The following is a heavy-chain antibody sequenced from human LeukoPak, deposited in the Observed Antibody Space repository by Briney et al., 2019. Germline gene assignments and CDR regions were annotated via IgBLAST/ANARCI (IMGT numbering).Heavy chain of an antibody. CDR2: IIPIFGTA. CDR3: AREMVVGSGYTLFDY. CDR1: GGTFSSYA. D-gene: IGHD5-12*01. Sequence: ASVKVSCKASGGTFSSYAISWVRQAPGQGLEWMGGIIPIFGTANYAQKFQGRVTITAGESTSTAYMELSSLRSEDTAVYYCAREMVVGSGYTLFDYWGQGTLVTVSS. J-gene: IGHJ4*02. V-gene: IGHV1-69*13.